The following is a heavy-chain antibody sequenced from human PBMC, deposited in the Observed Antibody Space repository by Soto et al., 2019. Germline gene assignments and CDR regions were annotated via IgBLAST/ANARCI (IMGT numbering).Heavy chain of an antibody. CDR3: ARDGQQLVRYYYYYGMDV. J-gene: IGHJ6*02. V-gene: IGHV3-33*01. D-gene: IGHD6-13*01. CDR2: IWYDGSNK. CDR1: GFTFSSYG. Sequence: QVQLVESGGGVVQPGRSLRLSCAASGFTFSSYGMHWVRQAPGKGLEWVAVIWYDGSNKYYADSVKGRFTISRDNSKNTLYVQMNSLRAEDTAVYYCARDGQQLVRYYYYYGMDVWGQGTTVTVSS.